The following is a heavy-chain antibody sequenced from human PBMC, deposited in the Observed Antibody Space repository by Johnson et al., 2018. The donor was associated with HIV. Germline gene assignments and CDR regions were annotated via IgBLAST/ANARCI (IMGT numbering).Heavy chain of an antibody. J-gene: IGHJ3*02. Sequence: QVLLLESGGGVVQPGRSLRLSCAASGFTFTSYPMHWVRQAPGKGLEWVAVISFDGSNRNYADSVKGRFTISRDNSKNMLYLQMNSLREEDTAVFYCARGGGCGGDCYSGYDAFDIWGQGTMVTVS. CDR2: ISFDGSNR. CDR3: ARGGGCGGDCYSGYDAFDI. CDR1: GFTFTSYP. D-gene: IGHD2-21*01. V-gene: IGHV3-30*04.